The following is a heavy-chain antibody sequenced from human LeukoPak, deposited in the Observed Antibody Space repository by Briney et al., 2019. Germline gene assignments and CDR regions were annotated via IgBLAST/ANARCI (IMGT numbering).Heavy chain of an antibody. CDR1: GFTFSSYS. Sequence: GGSLRLSCAASGFTFSSYSMNWVRQAPGKGLEWVSSISSSSSYIYYADSVKGRFTISRDNAKNSLYLQMNSLRAEDTAVYYCARDLCGGSCFDNYYYYYGMDVWGQGTTVTVSS. CDR3: ARDLCGGSCFDNYYYYYGMDV. J-gene: IGHJ6*02. CDR2: ISSSSSYI. D-gene: IGHD2-15*01. V-gene: IGHV3-21*01.